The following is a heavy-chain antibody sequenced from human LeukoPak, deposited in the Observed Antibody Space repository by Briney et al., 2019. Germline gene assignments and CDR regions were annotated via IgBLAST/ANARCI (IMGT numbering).Heavy chain of an antibody. J-gene: IGHJ4*02. CDR1: GGSFSGYY. CDR3: ARAPHYYDSSGYED. Sequence: PSETLSLTCAVYGGSFSGYYWSWIRQPPGKGLKWIGEINHSGSTIYNPSLKSRVTISVDTSKNQFSLKLSSVTAADTAVYYCARAPHYYDSSGYEDWGQGTLVTVSS. CDR2: INHSGST. V-gene: IGHV4-34*01. D-gene: IGHD3-22*01.